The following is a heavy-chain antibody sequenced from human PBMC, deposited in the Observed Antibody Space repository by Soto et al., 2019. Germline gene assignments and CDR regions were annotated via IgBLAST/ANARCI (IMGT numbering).Heavy chain of an antibody. D-gene: IGHD6-6*01. V-gene: IGHV4-39*01. CDR2: IFYSGTT. CDR3: ARFPFIAARPPRKYYFDY. J-gene: IGHJ4*02. Sequence: QLQLQESGPGLVKPSETLSLTCTVSSGSISSSSNFWGWIRQPPGKGLEWIAIIFYSGTTYCNPSLTSRVTISVDTSKNQFSLKLNSVTAADTAMYYCARFPFIAARPPRKYYFDYWGQGTLVTVSS. CDR1: SGSISSSSNF.